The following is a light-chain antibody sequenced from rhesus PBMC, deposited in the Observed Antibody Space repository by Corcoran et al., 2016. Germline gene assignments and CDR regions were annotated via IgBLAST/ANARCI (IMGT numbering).Light chain of an antibody. V-gene: IGKV1-33*02. CDR1: QGISNA. CDR3: QQGYITPFT. Sequence: DIQMSQSPSSLSASVGDKVTITCRASQGISNALAWYQQNPGKAPKLLIYAASNLESRVPSRFSGSRSGTALTLTISSLQPVDFATYYCQQGYITPFTFGPETKLDIK. J-gene: IGKJ3*01. CDR2: AAS.